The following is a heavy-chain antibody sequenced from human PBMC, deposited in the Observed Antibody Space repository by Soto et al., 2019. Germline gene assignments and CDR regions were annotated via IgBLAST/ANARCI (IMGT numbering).Heavy chain of an antibody. CDR3: VRVMHYDFWSGYYGAFDI. J-gene: IGHJ3*02. V-gene: IGHV4-59*01. D-gene: IGHD3-3*01. CDR1: GGSISSYY. Sequence: SETLSLTCTACGGSISSYYWSWIRQPPRKGLEWIGYIYYSGCTNYTPSFKSRVTISVDTSKNQFSLKLSSVTAADAAVYYCVRVMHYDFWSGYYGAFDIWGQGTMVTVSS. CDR2: IYYSGCT.